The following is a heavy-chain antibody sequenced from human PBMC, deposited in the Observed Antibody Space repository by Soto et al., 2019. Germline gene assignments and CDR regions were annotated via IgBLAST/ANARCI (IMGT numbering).Heavy chain of an antibody. CDR2: IYYSGST. D-gene: IGHD3-10*01. V-gene: IGHV4-59*08. J-gene: IGHJ4*02. Sequence: QVQLQESGPGLVKPSETLSRTCTVSGGSISSYYWSWIRQPPGNGLEWIGYIYYSGSTNYNPSLKSRVTISVDTSKNQFSLKLNSMTAADTAVYYCARHNYGSGSTYFDYWGQGTLVTVSS. CDR1: GGSISSYY. CDR3: ARHNYGSGSTYFDY.